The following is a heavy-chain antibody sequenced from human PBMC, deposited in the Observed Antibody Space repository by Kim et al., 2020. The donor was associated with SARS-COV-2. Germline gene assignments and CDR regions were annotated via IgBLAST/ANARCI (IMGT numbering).Heavy chain of an antibody. CDR1: GFTFSSYG. Sequence: GGSLRLSCAASGFTFSSYGMHWVRQAPGKGLEWVAVISYDGSNKYYADSVKGRFTISRDNSKNTLYLQMNSLRAEDTAVYYCAKESGSGSYYAWTYYYYGVEVCG. V-gene: IGHV3-30*18. J-gene: IGHJ6*01. CDR3: AKESGSGSYYAWTYYYYGVEV. D-gene: IGHD3-10*01. CDR2: ISYDGSNK.